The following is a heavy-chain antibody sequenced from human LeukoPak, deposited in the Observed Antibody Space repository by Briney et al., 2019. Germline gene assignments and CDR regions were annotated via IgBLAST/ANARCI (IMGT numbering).Heavy chain of an antibody. Sequence: GASVKVSCKASGYTFTSYDINWVRQATGQGLEWMGWMNPNSGNTGYAQKFQGRVTMTRNTSISTAYMELSSLRSEDTAVYYCARGDTYYYGSGSYYRDFDYWGQGTLVTVSS. V-gene: IGHV1-8*01. CDR2: MNPNSGNT. CDR1: GYTFTSYD. CDR3: ARGDTYYYGSGSYYRDFDY. J-gene: IGHJ4*02. D-gene: IGHD3-10*01.